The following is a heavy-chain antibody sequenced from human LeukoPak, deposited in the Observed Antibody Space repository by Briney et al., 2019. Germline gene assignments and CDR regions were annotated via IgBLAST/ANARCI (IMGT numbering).Heavy chain of an antibody. CDR2: ISSNGGST. CDR1: GFTFSSYA. Sequence: GGSLRLSCAASGFTFSSYAMHWVRQAPGKGLEYVSAISSNGGSTYYANSVKGRFTISRDNSKNTLYLQMGSLRAVDMAVYYCARGTGHGDAFDIWGQGTMVTVSS. V-gene: IGHV3-64*01. J-gene: IGHJ3*02. CDR3: ARGTGHGDAFDI.